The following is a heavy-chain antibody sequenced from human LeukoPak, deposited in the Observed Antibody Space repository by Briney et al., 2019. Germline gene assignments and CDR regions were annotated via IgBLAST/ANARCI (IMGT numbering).Heavy chain of an antibody. D-gene: IGHD3-22*01. Sequence: SETLSLTCAVYGGSFSGYYWSWIRQPPGKGLEWIGEINHSGSTNYNPSLNSRVTISVDTSKNQFSLTLSSVTAADTAVYYRARHIRETMIVVVAFDYWGQGTLVTVSS. V-gene: IGHV4-34*01. CDR3: ARHIRETMIVVVAFDY. CDR2: INHSGST. J-gene: IGHJ4*02. CDR1: GGSFSGYY.